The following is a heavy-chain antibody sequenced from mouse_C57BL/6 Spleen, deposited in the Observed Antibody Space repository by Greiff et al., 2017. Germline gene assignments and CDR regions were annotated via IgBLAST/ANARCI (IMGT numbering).Heavy chain of an antibody. CDR3: ARAAVSWGYFDY. J-gene: IGHJ2*01. Sequence: QVQLQQSGPGLVQPSQSLSITCTVSGFSLTSYGVHWVRQSPGKGLEWLGVIWRGGSTDYNAAFISRLSISKANSKSQVFFKLNSLQADDTAIYCWARAAVSWGYFDYWGQGTTLTVSS. V-gene: IGHV2-2*01. CDR1: GFSLTSYG. CDR2: IWRGGST.